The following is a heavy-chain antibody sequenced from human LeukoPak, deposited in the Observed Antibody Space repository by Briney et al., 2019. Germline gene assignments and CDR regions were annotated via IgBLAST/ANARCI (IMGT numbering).Heavy chain of an antibody. V-gene: IGHV3-23*01. CDR1: GFTFSSHA. D-gene: IGHD6-19*01. CDR3: AKDSSVAGTAEYLQY. J-gene: IGHJ1*01. CDR2: ISNSGYST. Sequence: GGSLRLSCAASGFTFSSHAMSWVRQAPGKGLEWVSVISNSGYSTYYADSVKGRFTISRDNSKNTLYLQMNSLRAEDTAVYYCAKDSSVAGTAEYLQYWGQGTLVSVSS.